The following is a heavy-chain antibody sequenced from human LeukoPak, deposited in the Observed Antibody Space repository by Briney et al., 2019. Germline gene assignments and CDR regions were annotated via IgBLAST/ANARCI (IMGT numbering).Heavy chain of an antibody. Sequence: SSETLSLTCAVSGYSISSVYYWGWIRQPPGKGLEWIGSIYHTGSIYYNLSLKSRLTLSVDTSKNQFSLRLSSVTAADTAVYYCARVIPLPLGGAPDWFDPWGQGTLVTVSS. V-gene: IGHV4-38-2*01. CDR3: ARVIPLPLGGAPDWFDP. J-gene: IGHJ5*02. CDR2: IYHTGSI. CDR1: GYSISSVYY. D-gene: IGHD3-16*01.